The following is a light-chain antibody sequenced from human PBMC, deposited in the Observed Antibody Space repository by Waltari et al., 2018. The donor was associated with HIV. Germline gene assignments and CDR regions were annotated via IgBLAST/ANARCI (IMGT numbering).Light chain of an antibody. Sequence: EIELTPSPDFQSVTPTEKVNITCRASQSIGSRLHWYQQKPDQSPKLLIKYASKSLSGVPSRFSGSGSGTDFSLTIDSLEAGDAATYDCHQSSSVPHTFGQGTKLEIK. CDR1: QSIGSR. J-gene: IGKJ2*01. V-gene: IGKV6-21*01. CDR2: YAS. CDR3: HQSSSVPHT.